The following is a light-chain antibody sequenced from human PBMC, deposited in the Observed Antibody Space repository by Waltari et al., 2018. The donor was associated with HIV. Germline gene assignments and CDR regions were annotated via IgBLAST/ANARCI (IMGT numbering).Light chain of an antibody. CDR1: QGIRYY. J-gene: IGKJ1*01. CDR2: GAS. Sequence: DIQMTQSPSSLSASVGDRVTITCRASQGIRYYLAWYQQKPGKVPKLLIYGASTLQSGVPSRFSGSGSGTDFTLIISSLQPEDVATYYCQKYNHDPPWTFGQGTKVEI. V-gene: IGKV1-27*01. CDR3: QKYNHDPPWT.